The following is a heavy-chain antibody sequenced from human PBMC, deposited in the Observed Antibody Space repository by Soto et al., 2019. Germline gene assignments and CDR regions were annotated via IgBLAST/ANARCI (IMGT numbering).Heavy chain of an antibody. Sequence: SETLSLTCTVSGGSISSYYWSWIRQPPGKGLEWIGYIYYGGSTNYNPSLKSRVTISVDTSKNQFSLKLSSVTAADTAVYYCARKAFAFDIWGQGTMVTVSS. J-gene: IGHJ3*02. CDR3: ARKAFAFDI. CDR1: GGSISSYY. CDR2: IYYGGST. V-gene: IGHV4-59*01.